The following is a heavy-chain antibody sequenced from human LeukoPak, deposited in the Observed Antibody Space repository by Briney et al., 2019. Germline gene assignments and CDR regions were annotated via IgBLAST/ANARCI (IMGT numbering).Heavy chain of an antibody. CDR1: GFTFSSYG. J-gene: IGHJ4*02. CDR3: ARDYESSSWADY. D-gene: IGHD6-13*01. Sequence: GGPLRLSCAASGFTFSSYGMRWVRQAPGKGLEWVAVIWYDGSNKYYADSVKGRFTISRDNSKNTLYLQMNSLRAEDTAVYYCARDYESSSWADYWGQGTLVTVSS. V-gene: IGHV3-33*01. CDR2: IWYDGSNK.